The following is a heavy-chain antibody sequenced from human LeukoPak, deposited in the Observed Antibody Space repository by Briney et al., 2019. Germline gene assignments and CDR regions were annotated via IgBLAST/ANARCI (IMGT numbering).Heavy chain of an antibody. CDR2: INTDGTNT. J-gene: IGHJ3*02. V-gene: IGHV3-74*01. CDR1: GFTFSNFW. CDR3: ARVRRYYDTTGSDDAFDI. Sequence: GGSLRLSCAASGFTFSNFWMHWVRQAPGKGLVWVSRINTDGTNTNYADSVKGRLTISRDNAKNTLYLQMNSPRAEDTAVYYCARVRRYYDTTGSDDAFDIWGQGTMVTVSS. D-gene: IGHD3-22*01.